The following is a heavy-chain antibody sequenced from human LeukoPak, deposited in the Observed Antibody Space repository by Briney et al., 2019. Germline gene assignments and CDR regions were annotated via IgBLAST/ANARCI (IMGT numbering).Heavy chain of an antibody. D-gene: IGHD6-13*01. CDR1: GGSFSGYY. CDR2: IYTSGST. Sequence: SETLSLTCAVYGGSFSGYYWSWIRQPPGKGLEWIGRIYTSGSTNYNPSLKSRVTISVDTSKNQFSLKLSSVTAADTAVYYCARGYSSSWFLGCDPWGQGTLVTVSS. V-gene: IGHV4-4*08. J-gene: IGHJ5*02. CDR3: ARGYSSSWFLGCDP.